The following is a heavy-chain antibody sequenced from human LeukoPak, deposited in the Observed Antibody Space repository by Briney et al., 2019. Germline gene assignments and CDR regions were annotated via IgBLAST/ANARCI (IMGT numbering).Heavy chain of an antibody. J-gene: IGHJ6*03. CDR3: ARAKKEYISGYDSRGYYYYYMDV. V-gene: IGHV3-7*01. Sequence: PGGSLRLSCAASGFIFSSYWMSWVRQAPGKGLEWVANINQDGSEKYYVDSVKGRFTISRDNAKNSLYLQMNSLRAEDTAVYYCARAKKEYISGYDSRGYYYYYMDVWGKGTTVTVSS. CDR1: GFIFSSYW. D-gene: IGHD5-12*01. CDR2: INQDGSEK.